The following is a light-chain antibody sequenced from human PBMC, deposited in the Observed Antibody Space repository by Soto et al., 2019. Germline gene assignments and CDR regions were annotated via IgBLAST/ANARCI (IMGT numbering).Light chain of an antibody. CDR3: QQLNTYPFT. CDR1: QGISSY. V-gene: IGKV1-9*01. CDR2: AAS. J-gene: IGKJ4*01. Sequence: DIQLTQSPSFLSASVGDRVTITCRASQGISSYLAWYQQKPGKAPKLLIYAASTLQGGVPSRFSGSESGTEFTLTISSLQPEDFATYYYQQLNTYPFTFGGGTKVEIK.